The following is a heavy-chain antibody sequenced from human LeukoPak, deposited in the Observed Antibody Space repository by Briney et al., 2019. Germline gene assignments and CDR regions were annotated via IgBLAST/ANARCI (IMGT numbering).Heavy chain of an antibody. V-gene: IGHV4-34*01. Sequence: SETLSLTCAVYGGSFSGYYWSRIRQPPGKGLEWIGEINHSGSTNYNPSLKSRVTISVDTSKNQFSLKLSSVTAADTAVYYCASRAHDCSGGSCSTLPREGNVNWFDPWGQGTLATVSS. CDR2: INHSGST. CDR1: GGSFSGYY. CDR3: ASRAHDCSGGSCSTLPREGNVNWFDP. D-gene: IGHD2-15*01. J-gene: IGHJ5*02.